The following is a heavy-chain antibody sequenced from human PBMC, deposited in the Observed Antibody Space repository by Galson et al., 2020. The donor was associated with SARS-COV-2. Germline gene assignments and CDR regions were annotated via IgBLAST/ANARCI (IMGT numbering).Heavy chain of an antibody. D-gene: IGHD3-16*02. CDR2: INSDGNIT. CDR3: AATRLY. CDR1: GFTFSSYW. V-gene: IGHV3-74*01. J-gene: IGHJ4*02. Sequence: GESLKTSCAASGFTFSSYWMHWVRQAPGKGLVWVSRINSDGNITSYADFVKGRFTVSRDNAKNTLYLQMNSLRAEDTAVYYCAATRLYWGQGGLVTVSS.